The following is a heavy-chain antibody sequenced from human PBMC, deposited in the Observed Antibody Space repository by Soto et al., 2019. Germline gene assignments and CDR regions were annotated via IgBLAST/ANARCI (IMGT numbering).Heavy chain of an antibody. CDR1: GFTFDDYA. CDR3: AKDIMATIRYYGMDV. J-gene: IGHJ6*02. V-gene: IGHV3-9*01. Sequence: PGGSLRLSCAASGFTFDDYAMHWVRQAPGKGLEWVSGISWNSGSIGCADSVKGRFTISRDNAKNSLYLQMNSLRAEDTALYYCAKDIMATIRYYGMDVWGQGTTVTVSS. CDR2: ISWNSGSI. D-gene: IGHD5-12*01.